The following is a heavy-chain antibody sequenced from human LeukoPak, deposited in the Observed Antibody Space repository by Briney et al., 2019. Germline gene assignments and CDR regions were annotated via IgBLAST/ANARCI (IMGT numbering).Heavy chain of an antibody. D-gene: IGHD5-12*01. CDR1: GFTFSSYA. CDR3: ARDRSGYDFGWFDP. Sequence: PGRSLRLSCAASGFTFSSYAMHWVRQAPGKGLEWVAVISYDGSNKYYADSVKGQFTISRDNSKNTLYLQMNSLRAEDTAVYYCARDRSGYDFGWFDPWGQGTLVTVSS. V-gene: IGHV3-30-3*01. CDR2: ISYDGSNK. J-gene: IGHJ5*02.